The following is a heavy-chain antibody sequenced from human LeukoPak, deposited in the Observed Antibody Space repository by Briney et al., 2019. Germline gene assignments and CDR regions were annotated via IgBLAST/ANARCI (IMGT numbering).Heavy chain of an antibody. V-gene: IGHV3-21*01. D-gene: IGHD3-10*01. CDR1: GFTFSSYS. CDR2: ISSSSSYI. Sequence: PGGSLRLSCAASGFTFSSYSMNWVRQAPGKGLEGVSSISSSSSYIYHADSVKGRFTISRDNAKNSLYLQMNSLRAEDTAVYYCAKDRTYGSGGPYYYYMDVWGKGTTVTISS. CDR3: AKDRTYGSGGPYYYYMDV. J-gene: IGHJ6*03.